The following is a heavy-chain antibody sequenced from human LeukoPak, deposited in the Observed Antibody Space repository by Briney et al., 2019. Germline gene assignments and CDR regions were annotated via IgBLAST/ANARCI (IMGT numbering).Heavy chain of an antibody. CDR3: ARGPDGHDYYGSGSYPIAYNY. CDR2: INHSGST. Sequence: SETLSLTCTVSGGSISSYYWSWIRQPPGKGLEWIGEINHSGSTNYNPSLKSRVTISVDTSKNQFSLKLSSVTAADTAVYYCARGPDGHDYYGSGSYPIAYNYWGQGTLVTVSS. CDR1: GGSISSYY. J-gene: IGHJ4*02. D-gene: IGHD3-10*01. V-gene: IGHV4-34*01.